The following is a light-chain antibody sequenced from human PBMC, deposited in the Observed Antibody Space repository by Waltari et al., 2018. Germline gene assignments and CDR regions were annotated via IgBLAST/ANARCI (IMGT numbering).Light chain of an antibody. J-gene: IGKJ5*01. V-gene: IGKV1-33*01. CDR1: QDIHHN. CDR2: DAS. CDR3: QQYDDLPIT. Sequence: DIQMIQSPASLSASVGDRVTITFQASQDIHHNLIWYQQKPGKAPKLLNSDASVLETGVPSRFSGSGSGTTFTFTINTLQPDDIATYYCQQYDDLPITFGQGTRLEIK.